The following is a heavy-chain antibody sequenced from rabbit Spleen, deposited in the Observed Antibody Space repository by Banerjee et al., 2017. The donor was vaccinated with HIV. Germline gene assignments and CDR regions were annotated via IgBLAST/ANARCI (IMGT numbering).Heavy chain of an antibody. D-gene: IGHD8-1*01. CDR2: IEGGSSGFS. J-gene: IGHJ6*01. Sequence: QSLEESGGDLVKPGASLTLTCTASGVSFSSNHYMCWVRQAPGKGLEWIACIEGGSSGFSYFASWAKGRFTCSKTSSTTVTLQMTSLTAADTATYFCARDSGSSFSSYGMDLGGPGNLVTVS. V-gene: IGHV1S40*01. CDR3: ARDSGSSFSSYGMDL. CDR1: GVSFSSNHY.